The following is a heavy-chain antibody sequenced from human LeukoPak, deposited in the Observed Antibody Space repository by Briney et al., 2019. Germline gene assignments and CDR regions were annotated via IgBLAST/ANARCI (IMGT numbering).Heavy chain of an antibody. Sequence: ASVKVSCKASGYTFTGYYMHWVRQAPGQGLEWMGWINPNSGGTNYAQKFQGRVTMTRDTSISTAYMELSRLRSEDTAVYYCARDVYSIAAAGTFDYWGQGTLVTVSS. CDR1: GYTFTGYY. CDR2: INPNSGGT. CDR3: ARDVYSIAAAGTFDY. D-gene: IGHD6-13*01. J-gene: IGHJ4*02. V-gene: IGHV1-2*02.